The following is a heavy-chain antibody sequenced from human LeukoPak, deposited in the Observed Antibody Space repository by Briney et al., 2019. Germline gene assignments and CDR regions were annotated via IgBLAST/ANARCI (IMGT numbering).Heavy chain of an antibody. Sequence: ASVKVSCKASGYTFTGYYMHWVRQAPGQGLEWMGWINPNSGGTNYAQKFQGRVTMTRDTSISTAYMELSRLRSDDTAVYCCASCSGGSCYSWYFDYWGQGTLVTVSS. V-gene: IGHV1-2*02. J-gene: IGHJ4*02. CDR3: ASCSGGSCYSWYFDY. CDR2: INPNSGGT. D-gene: IGHD2-15*01. CDR1: GYTFTGYY.